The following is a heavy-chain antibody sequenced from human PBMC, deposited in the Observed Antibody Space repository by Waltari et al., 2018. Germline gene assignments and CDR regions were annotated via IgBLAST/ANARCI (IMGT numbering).Heavy chain of an antibody. J-gene: IGHJ3*02. CDR3: ARGQGSSSWVRAFDI. Sequence: QVQLQQWGAGLLKPSETLSLTCAVYGGSFSGYYWSWIRQPPGKGLEWIGEINHSGSTNYNPSLRSRVTISVDPSKNQFSLKLSSVTAADTAVYYWARGQGSSSWVRAFDIWGQGTMVTVSS. D-gene: IGHD6-6*01. V-gene: IGHV4-34*01. CDR2: INHSGST. CDR1: GGSFSGYY.